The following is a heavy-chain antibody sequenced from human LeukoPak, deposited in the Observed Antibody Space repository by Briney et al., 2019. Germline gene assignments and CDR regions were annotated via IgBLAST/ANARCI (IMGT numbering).Heavy chain of an antibody. J-gene: IGHJ6*02. V-gene: IGHV3-7*01. D-gene: IGHD6-19*01. Sequence: GGSLRLSCAASGFTFSSYWMSWVRQAPGKGLEWVANIKQDGSEKYYVDSVKGRFTISRDNAKNSLYLQMNSLRAEDTAVYYCARDSGWSQNYYYYGMDVWGQGTTVIVSS. CDR1: GFTFSSYW. CDR3: ARDSGWSQNYYYYGMDV. CDR2: IKQDGSEK.